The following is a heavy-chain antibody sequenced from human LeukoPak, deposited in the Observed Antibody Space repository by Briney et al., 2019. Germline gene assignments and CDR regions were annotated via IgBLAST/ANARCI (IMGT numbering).Heavy chain of an antibody. CDR3: ARDRLSSGSYYGTLMSGFDY. J-gene: IGHJ4*02. CDR2: IYHSGST. V-gene: IGHV4-38-2*02. Sequence: SETLSLTCTVSGYSISSGYYWGWIRQPPGKGLEWIGSIYHSGSTNYNPSLKSRVTISVDTSKNQFSLKLSSVTAADTAVYYCARDRLSSGSYYGTLMSGFDYWGQGTLVTVSS. CDR1: GYSISSGYY. D-gene: IGHD1-26*01.